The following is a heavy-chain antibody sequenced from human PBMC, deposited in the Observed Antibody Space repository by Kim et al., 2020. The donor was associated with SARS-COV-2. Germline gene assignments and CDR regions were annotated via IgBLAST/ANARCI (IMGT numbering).Heavy chain of an antibody. J-gene: IGHJ2*01. CDR2: IYYSGST. Sequence: SETLSLTCTVSGGSISSSSYYWGWIRQPPGKGLEWIGSIYYSGSTHYNPSLKSRVTISVDTSKNQFSLKRSSVTAADTAVYYCASAFANANGDYAWYFDRWGRGTLVSVSS. D-gene: IGHD4-17*01. CDR1: GGSISSSSYY. V-gene: IGHV4-39*01. CDR3: ASAFANANGDYAWYFDR.